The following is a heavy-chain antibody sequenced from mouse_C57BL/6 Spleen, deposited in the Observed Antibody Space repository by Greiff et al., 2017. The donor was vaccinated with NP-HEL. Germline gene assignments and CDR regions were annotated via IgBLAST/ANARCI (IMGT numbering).Heavy chain of an antibody. J-gene: IGHJ3*01. CDR2: ISSGGDYI. CDR3: TRDARLEGWFAY. CDR1: GFTFSSYA. D-gene: IGHD6-2*01. V-gene: IGHV5-9-1*02. Sequence: EVKLVESGEGLVKPGGSLKLSCAASGFTFSSYAMSWVRQTPEKRLEWVAYISSGGDYIYYADTVKGRFTISRDNARNTLYLQMSSLKSEDTAMYYCTRDARLEGWFAYWGQGTLVTVSA.